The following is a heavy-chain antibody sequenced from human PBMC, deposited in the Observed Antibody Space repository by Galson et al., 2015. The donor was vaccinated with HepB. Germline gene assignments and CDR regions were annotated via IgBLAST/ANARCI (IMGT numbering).Heavy chain of an antibody. Sequence: SVKVSCKASGYTFTSYYMHWVRQAPGQGLEWMGIVNPSGGSTSYAQKFQGRVTMTRDTSTSTVYMELSSLRSEDTAVYYCARDYGSGTLPFDYWGQGTLVTVSS. V-gene: IGHV1-46*03. CDR1: GYTFTSYY. D-gene: IGHD3-10*01. J-gene: IGHJ4*02. CDR3: ARDYGSGTLPFDY. CDR2: VNPSGGST.